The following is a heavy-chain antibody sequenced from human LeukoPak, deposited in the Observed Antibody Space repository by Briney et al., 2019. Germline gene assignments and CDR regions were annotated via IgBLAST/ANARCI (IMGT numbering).Heavy chain of an antibody. J-gene: IGHJ4*02. CDR2: IYHSGST. V-gene: IGHV4-38-2*01. Sequence: PSETLSLTCAVSGYSISSGYYWGWIRQPPGKGLEWIGSIYHSGSTYYNPSLKSRLTISIDTSKNQFSLRLSSVTAADTAVYYCARYQEEDGYNAKTIDYWGQGTLVTVSS. D-gene: IGHD5-24*01. CDR1: GYSISSGYY. CDR3: ARYQEEDGYNAKTIDY.